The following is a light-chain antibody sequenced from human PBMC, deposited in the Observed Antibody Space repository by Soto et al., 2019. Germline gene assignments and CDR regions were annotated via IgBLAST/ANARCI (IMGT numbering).Light chain of an antibody. CDR1: SSNIGSNY. J-gene: IGLJ2*01. Sequence: QSVLTQPPSASGTPGQRVTISCSGSSSNIGSNYVYWYQQVPGTAPKLLIYRNNQRPSGVPDRFSGSKSGTSASLAISGLRCEDEADYYCAGWDDSLSGVVFGGGTKVTVL. CDR2: RNN. CDR3: AGWDDSLSGVV. V-gene: IGLV1-47*01.